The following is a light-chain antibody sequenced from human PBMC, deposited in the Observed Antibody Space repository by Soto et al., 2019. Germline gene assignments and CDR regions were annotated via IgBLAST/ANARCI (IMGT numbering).Light chain of an antibody. J-gene: IGLJ2*01. CDR3: QSYSGTNVV. CDR1: SGSIDSNY. Sequence: NFMLTQPHSVSESPGKTVTFSCTRSSGSIDSNYVQWYQQRPDSAPTIVISDDNQRAYGVPDRFSGSIDTSSNSASLTISGVKTEDEADYYCQSYSGTNVVFGGGTKLTVL. V-gene: IGLV6-57*04. CDR2: DDN.